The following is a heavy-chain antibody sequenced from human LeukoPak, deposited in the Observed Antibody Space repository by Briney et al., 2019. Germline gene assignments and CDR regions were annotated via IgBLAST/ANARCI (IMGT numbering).Heavy chain of an antibody. CDR2: INTDGTNT. V-gene: IGHV3-74*01. Sequence: GGSLRLSCAASGFAVSSNHMTWVRQAPGKGLVWVSRINTDGTNTGYADSVKGRFTISRDNAKNTLYLQMNSLRAEDTAVYYCARDPDCDSTSCYIGPYNWFDPWGQGTLVTVSS. J-gene: IGHJ5*02. CDR1: GFAVSSNH. CDR3: ARDPDCDSTSCYIGPYNWFDP. D-gene: IGHD2-2*02.